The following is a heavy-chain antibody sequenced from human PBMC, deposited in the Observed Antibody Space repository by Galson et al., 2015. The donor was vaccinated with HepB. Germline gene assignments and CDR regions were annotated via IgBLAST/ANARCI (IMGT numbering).Heavy chain of an antibody. CDR1: AFIFSGSA. D-gene: IGHD6-6*01. J-gene: IGHJ4*02. CDR2: IRGKADNYAT. Sequence: SLRLSCAASAFIFSGSAIHWVRQASGKGLEWIGRIRGKADNYATVYAAPVKGRFTIFRDDSKNTAYLEMNSLKTEDTAVYYCTRRYSSSSKGFDYWGRGTLVTVSS. V-gene: IGHV3-73*01. CDR3: TRRYSSSSKGFDY.